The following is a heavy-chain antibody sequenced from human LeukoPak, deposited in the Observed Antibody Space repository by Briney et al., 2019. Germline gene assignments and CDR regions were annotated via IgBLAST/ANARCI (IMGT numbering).Heavy chain of an antibody. V-gene: IGHV3-30*02. CDR2: IRYDGSNK. J-gene: IGHJ3*02. CDR1: GFTFSSYA. Sequence: GRSLRLSCAASGFTFSSYAMHWVRQAPGKGLEWVAFIRYDGSNKYYADSVKGRFTISRDNSKNTLYLQMNSLRAEDTAVYYCAKDQVVVVPAAMDAFDIWGQGTMVTVSS. D-gene: IGHD2-2*01. CDR3: AKDQVVVVPAAMDAFDI.